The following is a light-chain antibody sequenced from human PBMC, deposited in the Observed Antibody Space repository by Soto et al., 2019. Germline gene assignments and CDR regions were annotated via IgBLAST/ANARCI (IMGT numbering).Light chain of an antibody. CDR3: QQYESYPYS. Sequence: IQMTQSPSTVSASVGDRVTITCRASQSISSSLAWYQQKPGKAPKVLVYDASSLDIGVPSRFSGSGYGTEFTLTVSSLQPGDFATYSCQQYESYPYSFGQVTKLEIK. CDR2: DAS. J-gene: IGKJ2*01. V-gene: IGKV1-5*01. CDR1: QSISSS.